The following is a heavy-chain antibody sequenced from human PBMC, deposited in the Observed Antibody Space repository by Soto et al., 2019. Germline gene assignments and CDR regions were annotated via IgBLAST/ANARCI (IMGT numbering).Heavy chain of an antibody. CDR2: ISYDGSNK. V-gene: IGHV3-30-3*01. J-gene: IGHJ4*02. D-gene: IGHD2-15*01. CDR3: AREGWRRICFDY. CDR1: GYTFSSYS. Sequence: GGPLRLYCAASGYTFSSYSMHWVRKAPGKKLEWVAVISYDGSNKYYADSVKGRFTISRDNSKNTLYLQMNSLRAEDTAVYYCAREGWRRICFDYWGQGTLVTVSA.